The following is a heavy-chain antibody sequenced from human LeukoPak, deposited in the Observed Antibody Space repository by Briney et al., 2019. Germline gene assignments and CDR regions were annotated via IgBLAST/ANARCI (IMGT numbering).Heavy chain of an antibody. CDR2: ISSSSSYI. CDR1: GFTFSSYS. V-gene: IGHV3-21*04. J-gene: IGHJ4*02. D-gene: IGHD5-18*01. CDR3: ARAVSADTAMVYFDY. Sequence: PGGSLRLSCAASGFTFSSYSMNWVRQAPGKGLEWVSSISSSSSYIYYADSVKGRLTISRDNAKDSLYLQMNSLRAEDTAVYYCARAVSADTAMVYFDYWGQGTLVTVSS.